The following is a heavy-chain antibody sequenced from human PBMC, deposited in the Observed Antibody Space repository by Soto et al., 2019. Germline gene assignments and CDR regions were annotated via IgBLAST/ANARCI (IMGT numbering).Heavy chain of an antibody. Sequence: SETLSLTCTVSGGSISSSSYYWGWIRQPPGKGLEWIGSIYYSGSTYYNPSLKSRVTISVDTSKNQFSLKLSSVTAADTAVYYCARDMVTTPNAEGVDYRGQGTLVTVSS. CDR1: GGSISSSSYY. CDR3: ARDMVTTPNAEGVDY. D-gene: IGHD4-17*01. J-gene: IGHJ4*02. CDR2: IYYSGST. V-gene: IGHV4-39*02.